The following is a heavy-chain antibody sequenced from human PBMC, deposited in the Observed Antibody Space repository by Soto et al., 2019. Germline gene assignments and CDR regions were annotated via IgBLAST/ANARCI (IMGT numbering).Heavy chain of an antibody. J-gene: IGHJ6*03. V-gene: IGHV3-23*01. D-gene: IGHD6-13*01. CDR2: ISGSGGST. CDR3: AKGAMLAQLGYYYYYMDV. Sequence: EVQLLESGGGLVQPGGSLRLSCAASGFTFSSYAMSWVRQAPGKGLEWVSAISGSGGSTYYADSVKGRFTISRDNSKNTLYLQMNSLRAEDTAVYYCAKGAMLAQLGYYYYYMDVWGKGTTVTVSS. CDR1: GFTFSSYA.